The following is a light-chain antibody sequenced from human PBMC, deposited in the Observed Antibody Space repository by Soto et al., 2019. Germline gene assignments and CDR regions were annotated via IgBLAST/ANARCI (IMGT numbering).Light chain of an antibody. CDR1: SSNIGAGYE. J-gene: IGLJ1*01. Sequence: QSVLTQPPSVSEAPGQRVTISCTGSSSNIGAGYEAHWYQQVPGTAPKLLIYENNNRPSGVPERFSGSKSGTSASLAITGLKAEDEAEYYCQSYDSSLSGYVFGTVTKVTAL. CDR3: QSYDSSLSGYV. CDR2: ENN. V-gene: IGLV1-40*01.